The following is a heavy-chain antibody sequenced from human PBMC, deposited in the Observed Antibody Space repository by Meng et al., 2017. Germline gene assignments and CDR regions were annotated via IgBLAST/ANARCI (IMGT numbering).Heavy chain of an antibody. CDR2: ISSSSSYI. D-gene: IGHD4-17*01. Sequence: GGSLRLSCAASGFTFDDYAMHWVRQAPGKGLEWVSYISSSSSYIYYADSVKGRFTISRDNAKNSLYLQMNSLRAEDTAVYYCARDRRTSDYASAFDIWGQGTMVTVSS. CDR3: ARDRRTSDYASAFDI. J-gene: IGHJ3*02. V-gene: IGHV3-21*05. CDR1: GFTFDDYA.